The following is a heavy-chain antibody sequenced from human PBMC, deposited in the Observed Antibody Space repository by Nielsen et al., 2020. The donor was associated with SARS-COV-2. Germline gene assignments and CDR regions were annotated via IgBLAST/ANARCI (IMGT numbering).Heavy chain of an antibody. CDR3: AKDPGYDSSGFYYYGMDV. J-gene: IGHJ6*02. V-gene: IGHV3-23*01. Sequence: GGSLRLSCAASGFTSDDYAMSWVRQAPGKGLEWVSAISGSGGTTYYADSVKGRFTISRDNSKNTLYLQMNSLRAEDTAVYYCAKDPGYDSSGFYYYGMDVWGQGTTVTVSS. D-gene: IGHD3-22*01. CDR1: GFTSDDYA. CDR2: ISGSGGTT.